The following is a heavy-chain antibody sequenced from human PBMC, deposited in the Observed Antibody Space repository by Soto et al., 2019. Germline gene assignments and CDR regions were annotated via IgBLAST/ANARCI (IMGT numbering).Heavy chain of an antibody. CDR1: GGTFSTYG. CDR2: IIPFFPVT. CDR3: VRDYPRESVVVLTFYFYDMYV. V-gene: IGHV1-69*10. D-gene: IGHD2-15*01. J-gene: IGHJ6*02. Sequence: GASVKVSCKASGGTFSTYGFSWVPQAPGQGLEWMGGIIPFFPVTHYAQTFQGRVNLTADTSTSTASMEPSSMRSDDKAGYYCVRDYPRESVVVLTFYFYDMYVWGRGCTVAVSS.